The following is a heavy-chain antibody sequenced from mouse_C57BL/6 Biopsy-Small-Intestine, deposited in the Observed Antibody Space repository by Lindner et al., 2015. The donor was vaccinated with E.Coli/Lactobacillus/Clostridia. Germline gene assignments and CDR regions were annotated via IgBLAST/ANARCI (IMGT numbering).Heavy chain of an antibody. D-gene: IGHD2-5*01. V-gene: IGHV1-14*01. CDR3: ARSYYSNYGYFDY. Sequence: VQLQESGPELVKPGASVKMSCKASGYTFTTYILHWVKQKPGQGLEWIGYIDPYNAGTEYNEKFRGEATLTSDKSSSTAYWEISSLTSEDSAVYYCARSYYSNYGYFDYWGPGTTLTVSS. CDR2: IDPYNAGT. J-gene: IGHJ2*01. CDR1: GYTFTTYI.